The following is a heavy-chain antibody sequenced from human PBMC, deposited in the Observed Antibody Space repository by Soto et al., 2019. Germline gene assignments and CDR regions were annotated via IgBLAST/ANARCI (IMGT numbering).Heavy chain of an antibody. V-gene: IGHV1-69*01. CDR3: ASRYTVLRFLEWLHNWFDP. D-gene: IGHD3-3*01. J-gene: IGHJ5*02. CDR1: GGSFSSYA. CDR2: IIPIFGTA. Sequence: SVKVSCKASGGSFSSYAIIWVRQAPGQGLEWMGGIIPIFGTANYAQKFQGRVTITADESTSTAYMELSSLRSEDTAVYYCASRYTVLRFLEWLHNWFDPWGQGTLVTVS.